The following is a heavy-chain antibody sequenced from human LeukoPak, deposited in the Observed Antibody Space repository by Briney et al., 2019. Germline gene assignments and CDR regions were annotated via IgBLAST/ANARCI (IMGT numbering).Heavy chain of an antibody. V-gene: IGHV4-59*11. CDR1: GGSISSHY. J-gene: IGHJ4*02. CDR3: ATIKRGNIFGYFDF. D-gene: IGHD5-18*01. Sequence: PSKTLSLTCTVPGGSISSHYWSWIRQPPGKGLEWIGYMYDTRSTKDNPSLKSRVTLSADTSKNQFSLRLSSVTAAETAVYYCATIKRGNIFGYFDFWGQGILVTVSS. CDR2: MYDTRST.